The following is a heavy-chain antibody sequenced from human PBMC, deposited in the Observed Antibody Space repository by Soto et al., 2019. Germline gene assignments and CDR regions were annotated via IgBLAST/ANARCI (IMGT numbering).Heavy chain of an antibody. CDR2: ISGSGSYI. V-gene: IGHV3-21*01. Sequence: EVQLVESGGGLVKPGGSLRLSCAASGFTFSSYSMNWVRQAPGKGLEWVSSISGSGSYIYYADSLKGRFTISRDNPKNSLFLQMNSLTAEDTAVYYCARDGYSRSSFDYWGQGTLVTVSS. J-gene: IGHJ4*02. D-gene: IGHD6-6*01. CDR3: ARDGYSRSSFDY. CDR1: GFTFSSYS.